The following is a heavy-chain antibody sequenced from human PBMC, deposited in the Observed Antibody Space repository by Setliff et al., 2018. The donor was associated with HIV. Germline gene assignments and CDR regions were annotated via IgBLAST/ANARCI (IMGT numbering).Heavy chain of an antibody. CDR2: VSAYNGNT. CDR3: ARDIVVVVAAPDAFDI. CDR1: GYTFTSYG. V-gene: IGHV1-18*01. Sequence: ASVKVSCKASGYTFTSYGISWVRQAPGQGLEWMGWVSAYNGNTNYAQKLQGRVTMTTDTSTSTAYMELRSLRSDDTAVYYCARDIVVVVAAPDAFDIWGQGTMVTVSS. J-gene: IGHJ3*02. D-gene: IGHD2-15*01.